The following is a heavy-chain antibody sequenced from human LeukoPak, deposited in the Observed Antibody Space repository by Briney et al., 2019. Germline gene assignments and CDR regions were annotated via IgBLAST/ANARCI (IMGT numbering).Heavy chain of an antibody. CDR3: ARDQRITMIVVVVGGGPHDAFDI. Sequence: SETLSLXCTVSGGSISSYYWSWIRQPPGKGLEWIGYIYYSGSTNYNPSLKSRVTISVDTPKNQFSLKLSSVTAADPAVYYWARDQRITMIVVVVGGGPHDAFDIWGQGTMVTVSS. CDR1: GGSISSYY. V-gene: IGHV4-59*01. J-gene: IGHJ3*02. D-gene: IGHD3-22*01. CDR2: IYYSGST.